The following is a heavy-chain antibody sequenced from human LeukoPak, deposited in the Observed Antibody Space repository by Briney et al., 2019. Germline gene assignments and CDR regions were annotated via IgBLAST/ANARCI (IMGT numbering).Heavy chain of an antibody. CDR3: ARRYYYDSSGYYYTDNYYFDY. Sequence: KDGESLKISCKGSGYSFTNNWIGWVRQMPGKGLEWMGITYPGDSDTRYSPSFQGQVTISADKSISTAYLQWSSLKASDTAMYYCARRYYYDSSGYYYTDNYYFDYWGQGTLVTVSS. J-gene: IGHJ4*02. V-gene: IGHV5-51*01. CDR2: TYPGDSDT. CDR1: GYSFTNNW. D-gene: IGHD3-22*01.